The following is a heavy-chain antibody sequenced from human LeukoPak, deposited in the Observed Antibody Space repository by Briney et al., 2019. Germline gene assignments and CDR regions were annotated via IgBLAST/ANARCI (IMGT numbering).Heavy chain of an antibody. Sequence: SETLSLTCAVYGGSFSGYYGSWIRQPPGKGLEWIGEINHSGSTNYNPSLKSRVTISVNTSKNQFSLKLSSVTAADTAVYYCAIGRFLEWLLSPWRWFDPWGQGTLVTVSS. CDR3: AIGRFLEWLLSPWRWFDP. CDR2: INHSGST. D-gene: IGHD3-3*01. CDR1: GGSFSGYY. V-gene: IGHV4-34*01. J-gene: IGHJ5*02.